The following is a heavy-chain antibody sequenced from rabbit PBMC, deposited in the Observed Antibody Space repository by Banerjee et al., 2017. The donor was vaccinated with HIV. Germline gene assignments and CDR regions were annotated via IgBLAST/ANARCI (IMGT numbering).Heavy chain of an antibody. CDR2: IYASEGSA. V-gene: IGHV1S7*01. Sequence: QLKETGGGLVQPGGSLTLSCKASGFDFSSYYMSWVRQAPGKGLEWIGIIYASEGSADYASWVNGRFTISSDSAQNTVDLQMNSLTAADTATYFCARDLAGVIGWNFGLWGQGTLVTVS. CDR1: GFDFSSYY. CDR3: ARDLAGVIGWNFGL. J-gene: IGHJ3*01. D-gene: IGHD4-1*01.